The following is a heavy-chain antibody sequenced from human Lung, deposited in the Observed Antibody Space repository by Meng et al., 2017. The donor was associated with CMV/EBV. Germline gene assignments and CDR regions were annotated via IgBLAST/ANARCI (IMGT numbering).Heavy chain of an antibody. J-gene: IGHJ4*02. CDR2: IRYDGSNK. CDR1: GFTFSSYG. D-gene: IGHD2-2*01. V-gene: IGHV3-30*02. CDR3: AAKAVPAAEVNLLTAGESDY. Sequence: GESLKISCAASGFTFSSYGMHWVRQAPGKGLEWVASIRYDGSNKYYADSVKGRFTISRDNSKNTLYLQMNSLRAEDTAVYYCAAKAVPAAEVNLLTAGESDYWGQGTLVTVSS.